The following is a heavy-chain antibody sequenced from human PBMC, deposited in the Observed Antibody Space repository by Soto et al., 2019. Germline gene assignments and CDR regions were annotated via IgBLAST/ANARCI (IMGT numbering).Heavy chain of an antibody. J-gene: IGHJ4*02. CDR3: VKGTGDDFWSGYYFFDY. CDR1: GFTFRSYA. D-gene: IGHD3-3*01. Sequence: EVQLLESGGALVQPGGSLRLSCAASGFTFRSYAMSWVRQAPGKGLEWVSVISDSGGYTYYADSVKGRFTISRDNSENTLYLQMSSLRAGDTAIYYCVKGTGDDFWSGYYFFDYWGQGPLVTVSS. CDR2: ISDSGGYT. V-gene: IGHV3-23*01.